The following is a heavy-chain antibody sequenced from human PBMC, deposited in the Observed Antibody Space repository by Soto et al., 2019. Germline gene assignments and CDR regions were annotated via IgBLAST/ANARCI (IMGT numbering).Heavy chain of an antibody. J-gene: IGHJ6*03. CDR1: GDSVSSNSAA. CDR2: TYYRSKWYN. CDR3: ARLGQDCSGGSCSYYYYYYMDV. D-gene: IGHD2-15*01. V-gene: IGHV6-1*01. Sequence: SQTLSLTCAISGDSVSSNSAAWNWIRQSPSRGLEWLGRTYYRSKWYNDYAVSVKSRITINPDTSKNQFSLQLNSVTPEDTAAYYCARLGQDCSGGSCSYYYYYYMDVWGKGTTVTV.